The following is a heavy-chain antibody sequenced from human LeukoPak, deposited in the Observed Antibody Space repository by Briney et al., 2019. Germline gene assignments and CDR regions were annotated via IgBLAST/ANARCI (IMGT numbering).Heavy chain of an antibody. CDR3: ARDPYGSGSYYVYYYYYMDV. Sequence: GASVKVSCKASGYTFTIYGISWVRQAPGQGLEWMGWISAYNGNTNYAQKLQGRVTMTTDTSTSTAYMELRSLRSDDTAVYYCARDPYGSGSYYVYYYYYMDVWGKGTTVTVSS. D-gene: IGHD3-10*01. CDR1: GYTFTIYG. CDR2: ISAYNGNT. V-gene: IGHV1-18*01. J-gene: IGHJ6*03.